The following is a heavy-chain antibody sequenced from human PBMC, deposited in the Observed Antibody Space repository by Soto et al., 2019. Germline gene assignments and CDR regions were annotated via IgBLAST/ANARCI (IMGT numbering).Heavy chain of an antibody. CDR2: IYYSGST. J-gene: IGHJ5*02. D-gene: IGHD3-10*01. CDR1: GGSISSGGYY. V-gene: IGHV4-31*03. Sequence: SETLSLTCTVSGGSISSGGYYWSWIRQHPGKGLEWIGYIYYSGSTYYNPSLKSRVTISVDTSKNQFSLKLSPVTAADTAVYYCARANYYYGSGTYLDPRGQGTLVTVSS. CDR3: ARANYYYGSGTYLDP.